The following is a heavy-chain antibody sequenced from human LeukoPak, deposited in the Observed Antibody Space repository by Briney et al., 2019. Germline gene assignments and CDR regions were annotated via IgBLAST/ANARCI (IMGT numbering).Heavy chain of an antibody. CDR3: AKGGVLQYNWFDP. J-gene: IGHJ5*02. CDR2: IYYNGSA. V-gene: IGHV4-59*01. D-gene: IGHD3-10*01. CDR1: GASISVYH. Sequence: SETLSLTCTVSGASISVYHWSWIRQLPGKGTEWIGCIYYNGSATYNPSLKSRVTISGDTSQNQFSLKLSSVTAADTAVYYCAKGGVLQYNWFDPWGQGTLVTVSS.